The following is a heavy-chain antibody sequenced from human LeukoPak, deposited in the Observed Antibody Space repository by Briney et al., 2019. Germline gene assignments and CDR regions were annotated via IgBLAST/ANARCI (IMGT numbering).Heavy chain of an antibody. Sequence: GGSLRLSCAASGFTFSSYGMHWVRQAPGKGLEWVAVISYDGSNKYYADSVKGRFTISRDNSKNTLYLQMDSLRAEDTAVYYCAKGGHYYYDSTTFDYRGQGTLVTVSS. D-gene: IGHD3-22*01. J-gene: IGHJ4*02. V-gene: IGHV3-30*18. CDR1: GFTFSSYG. CDR2: ISYDGSNK. CDR3: AKGGHYYYDSTTFDY.